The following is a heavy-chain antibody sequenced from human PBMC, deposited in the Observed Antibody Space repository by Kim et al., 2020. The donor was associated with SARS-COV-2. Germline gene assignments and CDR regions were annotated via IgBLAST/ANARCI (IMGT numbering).Heavy chain of an antibody. D-gene: IGHD5-18*01. V-gene: IGHV3-33*01. Sequence: HEAHVDGRFTTARDNSKNTLYLQMNSLKAEDTAVYYCATQAMVYYYGMDVWGQGTTVTVSS. J-gene: IGHJ6*02. CDR3: ATQAMVYYYGMDV.